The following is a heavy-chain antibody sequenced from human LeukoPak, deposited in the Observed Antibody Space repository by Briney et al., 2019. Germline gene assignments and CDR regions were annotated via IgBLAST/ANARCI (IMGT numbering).Heavy chain of an antibody. CDR2: ISYSGST. J-gene: IGHJ4*02. D-gene: IGHD3-10*01. CDR1: GGSISRYY. CDR3: ARVPVYGSGSHY. Sequence: SETLSLTCTVSGGSISRYYWSWVRQPPGKGLEWIGSISYSGSTNYNPSLKSRVTISADTSKNQFSLKLRSVTAADTAVYYCARVPVYGSGSHYWGQGTLVTVSS. V-gene: IGHV4-59*01.